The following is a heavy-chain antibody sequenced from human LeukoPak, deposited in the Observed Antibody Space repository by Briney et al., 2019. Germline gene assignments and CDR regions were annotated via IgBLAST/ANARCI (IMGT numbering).Heavy chain of an antibody. V-gene: IGHV1-18*01. CDR3: ARGYSSGWYSNEYYFDY. Sequence: ASVTVSCTASGYTFTSYGISWVRQAPGQGLEWMGWISAYNGNTNYAQKLQGRVTMTTDTSTSTAYMELRSLRSDDTAVYYCARGYSSGWYSNEYYFDYWGQGTLVTVSS. CDR2: ISAYNGNT. D-gene: IGHD6-19*01. J-gene: IGHJ4*02. CDR1: GYTFTSYG.